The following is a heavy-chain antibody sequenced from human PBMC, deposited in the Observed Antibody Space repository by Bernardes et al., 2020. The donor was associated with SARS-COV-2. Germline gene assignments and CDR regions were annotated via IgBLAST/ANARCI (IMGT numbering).Heavy chain of an antibody. CDR1: GYSFTNYW. D-gene: IGHD1-7*01. V-gene: IGHV5-10-1*01. CDR2: IDPSDSYT. Sequence: GESLKISCKASGYSFTNYWINWVRQMPGKGLEWMGRIDPSDSYTNYSPSFRGHVTISADNSITTVYLQWNSLQASDTAMYYCARRTMGNYFDPWGQGTLVTVSS. J-gene: IGHJ5*02. CDR3: ARRTMGNYFDP.